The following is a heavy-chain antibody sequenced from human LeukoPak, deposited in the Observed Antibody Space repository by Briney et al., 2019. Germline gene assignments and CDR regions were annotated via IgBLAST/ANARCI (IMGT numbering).Heavy chain of an antibody. V-gene: IGHV3-15*01. CDR2: IKSKTDGGTT. Sequence: AGGSLRLSCAVSGFTFTNAWMSWVRQAPGKGLEWVGRIKSKTDGGTTDYAAPVKGRFTISRDDSKNTLYLQMNSLKTEDTAVYYCTSPYYYGSGSYAEPLLGFDYWGQGTLVTVSS. CDR1: GFTFTNAW. J-gene: IGHJ4*02. CDR3: TSPYYYGSGSYAEPLLGFDY. D-gene: IGHD3-10*01.